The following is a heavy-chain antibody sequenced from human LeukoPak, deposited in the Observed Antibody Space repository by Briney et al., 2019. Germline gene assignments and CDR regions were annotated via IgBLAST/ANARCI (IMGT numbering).Heavy chain of an antibody. CDR3: ARETGSPGAFDI. CDR2: ISTDGSYK. D-gene: IGHD1-26*01. J-gene: IGHJ3*02. V-gene: IGHV3-30-3*01. CDR1: GFTFSNHD. Sequence: GTSLRLSCAASGFTFSNHDLHWVRQAPGQGLEWKTGISTDGSYKSYAGSVKGRFTISRDNSKNTLYLQMNSLRAEDTAVYYCARETGSPGAFDIWGQGPMVTVSS.